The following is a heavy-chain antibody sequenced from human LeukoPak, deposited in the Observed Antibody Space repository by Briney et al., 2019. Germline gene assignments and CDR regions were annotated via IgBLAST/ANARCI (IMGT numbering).Heavy chain of an antibody. V-gene: IGHV1-46*01. CDR3: ARGGEMATIKGLSAFDI. CDR2: INPSGGST. D-gene: IGHD5-24*01. J-gene: IGHJ3*02. Sequence: VASVKVSCKASGYTFTSYYMHWVRQAPGQGLEWMGIINPSGGSTSYAQKFQGRVTITADKSTSTAYMELSSLRSEDTAVYYCARGGEMATIKGLSAFDIWGQGTMVTVSS. CDR1: GYTFTSYY.